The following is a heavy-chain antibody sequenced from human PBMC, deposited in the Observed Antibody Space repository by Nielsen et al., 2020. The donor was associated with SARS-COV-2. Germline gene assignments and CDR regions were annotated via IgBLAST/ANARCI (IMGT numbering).Heavy chain of an antibody. CDR1: GFTFDDYA. CDR3: AKDPHDSSGYYPGYAFDI. V-gene: IGHV3-9*01. D-gene: IGHD3-22*01. CDR2: ISWNSGSI. J-gene: IGHJ3*02. Sequence: GGSLRLSCAASGFTFDDYAMHWVRQAPGKGLEWVSGISWNSGSIGYADSVKGRFTISRDNAKNSLYLQMNSLRAEDTALYYCAKDPHDSSGYYPGYAFDIWGQGTMVTVSS.